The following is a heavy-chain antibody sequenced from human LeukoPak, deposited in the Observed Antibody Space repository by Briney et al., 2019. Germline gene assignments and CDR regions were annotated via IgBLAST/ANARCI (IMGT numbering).Heavy chain of an antibody. CDR1: GGTFSSYA. Sequence: GASVKVSCKASGGTFSSYAISWVRQAPGQRLEWMGGIIPIFGTANYAQKFQGRVTITTDESTSTAYMELSSLRSVDTAVYYCAGGVVGALRWFDPWGQGTLVTVST. V-gene: IGHV1-69*05. J-gene: IGHJ5*02. CDR2: IIPIFGTA. CDR3: AGGVVGALRWFDP. D-gene: IGHD1-26*01.